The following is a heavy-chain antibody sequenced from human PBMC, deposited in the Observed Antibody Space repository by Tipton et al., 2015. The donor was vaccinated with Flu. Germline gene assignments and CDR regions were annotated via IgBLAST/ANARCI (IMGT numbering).Heavy chain of an antibody. V-gene: IGHV4-61*02. CDR1: GESIMSGNYY. CDR3: TKGTIYYDSRGFEYYRFGP. J-gene: IGHJ5*02. CDR2: VSSGGTT. D-gene: IGHD3-22*01. Sequence: LRLSCAVSGESIMSGNYYWTWIRQSAGKGLEWIGRVSSGGTTKYNPSLKGRVTISLDESRNQFSLKVISVTAADTAVYYCTKGTIYYDSRGFEYYRFGPWGQGSLVSVSS.